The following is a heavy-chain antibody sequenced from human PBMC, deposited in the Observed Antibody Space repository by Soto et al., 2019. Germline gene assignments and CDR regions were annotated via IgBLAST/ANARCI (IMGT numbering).Heavy chain of an antibody. V-gene: IGHV5-51*01. CDR1: GYSFASYW. Sequence: GESLKISCQGSGYSFASYWIGWVRQMPGKDLEWMGIIYPGDSDTRYSPSFQGQVTISADKSLGTAYLQWTSLKASDTALYYCARTRSFTLGFYYDGMDVWGQGTTVTVSS. D-gene: IGHD6-6*01. CDR2: IYPGDSDT. J-gene: IGHJ6*02. CDR3: ARTRSFTLGFYYDGMDV.